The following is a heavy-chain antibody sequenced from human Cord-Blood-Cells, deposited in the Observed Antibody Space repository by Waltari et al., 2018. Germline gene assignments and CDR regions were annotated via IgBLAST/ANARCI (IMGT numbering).Heavy chain of an antibody. V-gene: IGHV3-48*01. J-gene: IGHJ4*02. Sequence: EVQLVESGGGLVQPGGSLRPSCAASGFTFSSYSMNWVRQAPGKGLEWVSYISSSSSTIYYADSVKGRFTISRDNAKNSLYLQMNSLRAEDTAVYYCARDPRWLRFDYWGQGTLVTVSS. CDR1: GFTFSSYS. CDR3: ARDPRWLRFDY. D-gene: IGHD5-12*01. CDR2: ISSSSSTI.